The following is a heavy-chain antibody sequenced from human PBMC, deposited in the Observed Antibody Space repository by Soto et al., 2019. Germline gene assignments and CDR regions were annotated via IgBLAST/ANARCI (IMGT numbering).Heavy chain of an antibody. Sequence: ASGKVSCKASGSTFTSYGISWVRQAPGQGLEWMGWISAYNGNTNYAQKLQGRVTMTTDTSTSTAYMELRSLRSDDTAVYYCARESWLRFLEWLPGYGMDVWGQGTTVTLSS. V-gene: IGHV1-18*01. CDR2: ISAYNGNT. D-gene: IGHD3-3*01. CDR3: ARESWLRFLEWLPGYGMDV. CDR1: GSTFTSYG. J-gene: IGHJ6*02.